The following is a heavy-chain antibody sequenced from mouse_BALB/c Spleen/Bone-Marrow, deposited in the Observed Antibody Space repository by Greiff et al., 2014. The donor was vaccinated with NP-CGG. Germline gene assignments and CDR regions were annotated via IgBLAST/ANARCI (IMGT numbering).Heavy chain of an antibody. CDR1: GYTFTSYW. CDR3: TRDDYGY. V-gene: IGHV1S127*01. J-gene: IGHJ2*01. Sequence: GAELVKPGASVKMSCKASGYTFTSYWMHWVKQRPGQGLEWIGTIDPSDSYTSYNQKFKGKATLTVDTSSSTAYMQLSSLTSEDSAVYYCTRDDYGYWGQGTTLTVSS. CDR2: IDPSDSYT. D-gene: IGHD2-4*01.